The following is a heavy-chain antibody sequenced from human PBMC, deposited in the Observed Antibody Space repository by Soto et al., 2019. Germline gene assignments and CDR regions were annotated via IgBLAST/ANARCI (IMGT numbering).Heavy chain of an antibody. CDR2: IIPIFDTA. CDR3: ARDAHPLGWFDP. V-gene: IGHV1-69*13. J-gene: IGHJ5*02. Sequence: SVKVSCKASGGTFSSYGISWVRQAPGQGLEWMGGIIPIFDTAYYAQKFQGRVTITADESTSTAYMELSSLRSEDTAVYYCARDAHPLGWFDPWGQGSLVTVSS. CDR1: GGTFSSYG. D-gene: IGHD3-10*01.